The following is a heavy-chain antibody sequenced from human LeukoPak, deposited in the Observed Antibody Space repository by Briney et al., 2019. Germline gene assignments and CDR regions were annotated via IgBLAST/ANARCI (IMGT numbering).Heavy chain of an antibody. D-gene: IGHD7-27*01. V-gene: IGHV4-30-4*01. CDR1: GASIRSGDYY. CDR2: IYDSGST. Sequence: PSETLSLTCTVSGASIRSGDYYWSWIRQPPGKGLEWIGYIYDSGSTYYNPSLKSRITISVDTSENRFSLKLSSVTAADTAVYYCASSGDKKALFDYWGQGTLVTVSS. J-gene: IGHJ4*02. CDR3: ASSGDKKALFDY.